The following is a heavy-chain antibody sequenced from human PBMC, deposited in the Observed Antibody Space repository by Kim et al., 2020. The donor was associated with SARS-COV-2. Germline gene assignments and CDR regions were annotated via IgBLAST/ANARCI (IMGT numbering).Heavy chain of an antibody. J-gene: IGHJ4*02. Sequence: NYNPSLKSRVTISVDTSKNQFSLKLSSVTAADTAVYYCARGGYGDYEFDYWGQGTLVTVSS. D-gene: IGHD4-17*01. V-gene: IGHV4-59*09. CDR3: ARGGYGDYEFDY.